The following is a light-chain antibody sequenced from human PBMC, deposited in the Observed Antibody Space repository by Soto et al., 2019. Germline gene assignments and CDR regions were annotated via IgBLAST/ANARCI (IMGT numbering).Light chain of an antibody. CDR1: RSDVGGYNF. CDR2: DVT. CDR3: SSYTSTNTLV. Sequence: SALTQPASASGSPGQSITISCTGTRSDVGGYNFVSWYQQHPGKVPKLLIYDVTHRPSGVSNRFSASKSANTASLTISGLQAEDEADYYCSSYTSTNTLVFGGGTKLTVL. V-gene: IGLV2-14*01. J-gene: IGLJ2*01.